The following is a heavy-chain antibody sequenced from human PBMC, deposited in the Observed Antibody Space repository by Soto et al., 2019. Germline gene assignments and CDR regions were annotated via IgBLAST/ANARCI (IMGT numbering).Heavy chain of an antibody. V-gene: IGHV3-23*01. D-gene: IGHD2-15*01. CDR3: AKRRGAGGHFDY. J-gene: IGHJ4*02. CDR2: VSIGGST. CDR1: GFTFSSYA. Sequence: VRLSCAASGFTFSSYAMGWVRQGPGKGLEWVAVVSIGGSTHYADSVGGRFTISRDNSKNTLSLQMNSLTAEDTAVYFCAKRRGAGGHFDYWGQGALVTVSS.